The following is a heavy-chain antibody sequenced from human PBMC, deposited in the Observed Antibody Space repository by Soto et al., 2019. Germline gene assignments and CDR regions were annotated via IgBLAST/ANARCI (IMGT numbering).Heavy chain of an antibody. CDR3: ARDPGYRYGNLDY. J-gene: IGHJ4*02. CDR1: GGSISSSNW. CDR2: IYHSGST. D-gene: IGHD5-18*01. V-gene: IGHV4-4*02. Sequence: SETLSLTCAVSGGSISSSNWWSWVRQPQGKGLEWIGEIYHSGSTNYNPSLKSRVTISVDKSKNQFSLKLSSVTAADTAVYYCARDPGYRYGNLDYWGQGTLVTVSS.